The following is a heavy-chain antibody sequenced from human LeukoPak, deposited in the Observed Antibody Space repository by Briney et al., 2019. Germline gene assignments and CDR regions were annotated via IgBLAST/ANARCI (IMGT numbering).Heavy chain of an antibody. Sequence: SETLSLTCTVSGGSINSSSYHWGWIRQPPGKGLEWIGSIYYSGSTYYNPSLKSRVTISVDTSKNQFSLKLSSVTAADTAVYYCARQTGSGLFILPGGQGTLVTVSS. D-gene: IGHD3/OR15-3a*01. CDR2: IYYSGST. J-gene: IGHJ4*02. V-gene: IGHV4-39*01. CDR3: ARQTGSGLFILP. CDR1: GGSINSSSYH.